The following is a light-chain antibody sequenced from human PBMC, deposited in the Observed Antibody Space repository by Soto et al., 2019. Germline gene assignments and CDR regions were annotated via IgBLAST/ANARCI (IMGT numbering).Light chain of an antibody. CDR3: SSYTRSNTLV. CDR1: SSDVGAYNY. CDR2: EVS. V-gene: IGLV2-14*01. J-gene: IGLJ2*01. Sequence: QSVLTQPASVSGSPGQSITISCTGTSSDVGAYNYVSWYQQHPGKAPKLMMFEVSDRPSGVSNRFSGSKSGNTASLTISGLQAEDEADYYCSSYTRSNTLVFGGGTKLTVL.